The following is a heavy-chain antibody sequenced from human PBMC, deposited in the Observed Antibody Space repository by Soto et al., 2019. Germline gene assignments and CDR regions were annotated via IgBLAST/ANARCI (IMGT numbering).Heavy chain of an antibody. Sequence: PSETLSLTCTVSGVSISSYYWSWIRQPPGKGLEWIGSIYYSGGTYYNPSLKSRVTISVDTSKNQFSLKLSSVTAADTAVYYCERVSTFTGDELDHWGQGTLVTVSS. J-gene: IGHJ4*02. CDR1: GVSISSYY. CDR3: ERVSTFTGDELDH. CDR2: IYYSGGT. V-gene: IGHV4-59*05. D-gene: IGHD2-21*01.